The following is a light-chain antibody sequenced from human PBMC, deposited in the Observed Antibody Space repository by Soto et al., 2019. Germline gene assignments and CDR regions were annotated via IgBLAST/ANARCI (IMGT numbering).Light chain of an antibody. CDR3: QQYGSSALLT. V-gene: IGKV3-20*01. CDR1: QSVRTNY. Sequence: EVVLTQSPATLSVSPGERATLSCRASQSVRTNYLTWYQQRPGQAPRLLIYGASSRATGIPDRFSGSGSGTDFTLTISRLEPEDFAVYYCQQYGSSALLTFGGGTKVDIK. CDR2: GAS. J-gene: IGKJ4*01.